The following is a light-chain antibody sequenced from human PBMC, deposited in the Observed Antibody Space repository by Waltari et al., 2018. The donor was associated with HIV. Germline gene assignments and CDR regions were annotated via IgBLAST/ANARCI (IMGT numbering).Light chain of an antibody. J-gene: IGKJ2*01. CDR2: WAS. CDR3: QQYYSTPYT. V-gene: IGKV4-1*01. Sequence: DIVLTQSPDSLVVSLGERATVTCNSSQSVLYSSNKKNFLAWYQQKPGQPPKLLIYWASTREAGVPDRFSGRGSGTDFTLTISSLQAEDVAVYYCQQYYSTPYTFGQGTRLEIK. CDR1: QSVLYSSNKKNF.